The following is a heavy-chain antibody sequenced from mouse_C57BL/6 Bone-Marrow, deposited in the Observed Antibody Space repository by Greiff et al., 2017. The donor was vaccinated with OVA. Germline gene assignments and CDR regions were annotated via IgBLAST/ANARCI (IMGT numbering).Heavy chain of an antibody. D-gene: IGHD1-1*01. CDR3: ARHGSSYPDY. CDR2: IWSGGST. V-gene: IGHV2-2*01. Sequence: QVQLKQSGPGLVQPSQSLSITCTVSGFSLTSYGVHWVRQSPGKGLEWLGVIWSGGSTDYNAAFISRLSISKDNSKSQVFFKMNSLQADDTAIYYCARHGSSYPDYWGQGTTLTVSS. CDR1: GFSLTSYG. J-gene: IGHJ2*01.